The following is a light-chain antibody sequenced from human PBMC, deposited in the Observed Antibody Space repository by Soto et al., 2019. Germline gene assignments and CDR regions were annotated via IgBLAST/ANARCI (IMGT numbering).Light chain of an antibody. CDR1: QGIRDD. J-gene: IGKJ4*01. V-gene: IGKV1-17*01. CDR2: AVS. CDR3: LQHNTYTLS. Sequence: DIQMTQSPSSLSASVGDRVTITGRASQGIRDDLGWYQQTPGKAPTRXIYAVSSLQNGVPSRFRGTGAGTEFTRPISSLQPEDFATDACLQHNTYTLSFCGGTKVDIK.